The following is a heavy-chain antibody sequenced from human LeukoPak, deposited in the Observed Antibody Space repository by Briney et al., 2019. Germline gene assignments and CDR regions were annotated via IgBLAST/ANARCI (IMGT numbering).Heavy chain of an antibody. J-gene: IGHJ4*02. CDR1: GGSISSYY. CDR2: IYYSGST. Sequence: SETLSLTCTVSGGSISSYYWSWIRQPPGKGLEWIGYIYYSGSTNYNPSLKSRVTISVDTSKNQFSLKLSSVTAADTAVYYCARDQDDITIFDYWGQGTLVTVSS. D-gene: IGHD3-9*01. CDR3: ARDQDDITIFDY. V-gene: IGHV4-59*01.